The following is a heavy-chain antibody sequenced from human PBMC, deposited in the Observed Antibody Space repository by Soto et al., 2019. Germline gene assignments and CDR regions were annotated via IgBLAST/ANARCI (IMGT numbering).Heavy chain of an antibody. Sequence: XTLSLTCSVSGGSIRTYYWNWIRQPPGVGLEWIAYIHYSGVTNYSPSLRGRVSISIDRSNNEFSLKVSSVTAADTAVYYCARDRAEGSSSTPAGGMDVWGPGTTVTVSS. CDR3: ARDRAEGSSSTPAGGMDV. V-gene: IGHV4-59*01. D-gene: IGHD6-6*01. CDR1: GGSIRTYY. J-gene: IGHJ6*02. CDR2: IHYSGVT.